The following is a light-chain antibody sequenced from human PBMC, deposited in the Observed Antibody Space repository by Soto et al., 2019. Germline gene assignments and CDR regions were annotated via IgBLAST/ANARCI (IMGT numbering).Light chain of an antibody. J-gene: IGKJ4*01. CDR3: QQYNDWPLT. V-gene: IGKV3-15*01. CDR2: GAS. CDR1: QSINNN. Sequence: EIVMTQSPATLSVSPGERATLSCGASQSINNNLAWYQQKRGQGPRLLIYGASSRATGTPARFSGSGSGTGFTLTISSLQSEDFAIYYCQQYNDWPLTLGGGTKVEIK.